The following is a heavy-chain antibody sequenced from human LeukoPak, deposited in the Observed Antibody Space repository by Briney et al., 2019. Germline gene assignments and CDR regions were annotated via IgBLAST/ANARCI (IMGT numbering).Heavy chain of an antibody. CDR1: GFTFTTYA. Sequence: AGGSLRLSCAASGFTFTTYAMTWVRQAPGKGLEWVSSIGAGGAATFYSDSVKGRFTISRDNSMNTLYLQMNSLRADDTAVYYCGRPTKFWLIQGGGVDVWGQGTTVTVSS. D-gene: IGHD6-19*01. J-gene: IGHJ6*02. CDR2: IGAGGAAT. V-gene: IGHV3-23*01. CDR3: GRPTKFWLIQGGGVDV.